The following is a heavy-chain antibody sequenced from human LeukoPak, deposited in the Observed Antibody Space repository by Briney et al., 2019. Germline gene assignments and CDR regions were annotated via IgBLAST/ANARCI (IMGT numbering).Heavy chain of an antibody. CDR3: ARGAYGDYDY. J-gene: IGHJ4*02. V-gene: IGHV3-23*01. D-gene: IGHD4-17*01. CDR2: ISAGADST. CDR1: TFTFSSYA. Sequence: HTGGSLRLSCAASTFTFSSYAMSWVRQAPGKGLEWVSAISAGADSTYYADSVQGRFTISRDNSKNTLFLQMSGLRAEDTAVYFCARGAYGDYDYWGQGTLVTVSS.